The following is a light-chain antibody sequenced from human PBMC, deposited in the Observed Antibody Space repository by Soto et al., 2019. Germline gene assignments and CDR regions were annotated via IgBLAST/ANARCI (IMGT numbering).Light chain of an antibody. CDR1: SSDVGSYNY. CDR3: SSYTTRTTLYV. J-gene: IGLJ1*01. CDR2: EVS. Sequence: QSVLTQPPSASGTPGQRVTISCTGTSSDVGSYNYVSWYQLHPGKAPKLMIYEVSNRPSGVSNRFSGSKSGDTASLTISGLQAEDEADYYCSSYTTRTTLYVFGTGTKV. V-gene: IGLV2-14*01.